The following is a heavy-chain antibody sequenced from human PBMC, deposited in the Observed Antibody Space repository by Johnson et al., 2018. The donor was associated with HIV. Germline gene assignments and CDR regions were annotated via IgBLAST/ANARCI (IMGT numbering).Heavy chain of an antibody. J-gene: IGHJ3*02. CDR1: GFTFSSYG. CDR3: VKDDTVAFFIGAFDI. V-gene: IGHV3-30*02. Sequence: QVQLVESGRGVVQPGGSLRLSCAASGFTFSSYGMHWVRQAPGKGLEWVAFIRYDGSNKYYADSVKGRFTISRDNSKNTLYLQMNSLRAEDTAVYCFVKDDTVAFFIGAFDIWSQGTMVTVSS. CDR2: IRYDGSNK. D-gene: IGHD4-23*01.